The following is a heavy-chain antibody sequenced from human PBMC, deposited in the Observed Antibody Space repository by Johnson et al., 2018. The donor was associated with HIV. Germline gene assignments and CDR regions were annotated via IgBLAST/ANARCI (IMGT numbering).Heavy chain of an antibody. Sequence: DVQLVESGGDLVQPGRSLRLSCAASGFSFADYAIHWVRQAPGKGLAWVSSISWNSGSIGYADSVKGRFTISRDNAKNSLYLQMNSLRAEDTALYYCAKDITGGFDAFDIWGQGTMVTVSS. CDR3: AKDITGGFDAFDI. V-gene: IGHV3-9*01. D-gene: IGHD7-27*01. CDR2: ISWNSGSI. J-gene: IGHJ3*02. CDR1: GFSFADYA.